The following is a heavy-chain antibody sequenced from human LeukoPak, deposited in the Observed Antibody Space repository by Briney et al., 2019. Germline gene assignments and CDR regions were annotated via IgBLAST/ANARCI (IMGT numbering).Heavy chain of an antibody. V-gene: IGHV1-2*02. J-gene: IGHJ4*02. CDR3: ARPVLGIDCSSTSCSGY. CDR1: GYTFTGYH. Sequence: GASVKVSCKASGYTFTGYHMHWVRQAPGQGLEWMGWINPNSGGTNYAQKFQGRVTMTRGTSISTAYMELSRLRSDDTAVYYCARPVLGIDCSSTSCSGYWGQGTLVTVSS. D-gene: IGHD2-2*01. CDR2: INPNSGGT.